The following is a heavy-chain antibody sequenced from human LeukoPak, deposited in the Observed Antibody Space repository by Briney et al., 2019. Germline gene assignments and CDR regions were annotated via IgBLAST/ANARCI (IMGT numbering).Heavy chain of an antibody. Sequence: PETLSLTCAVYGGSFSGYYWSWIRQPPGKGLEWIGEINHSGSTNYNPSLKSRVTISVDTSKNQFSLKLSSVTAADTAVYYCAVGPQDYFDYWGQGTLVTVSS. CDR3: AVGPQDYFDY. V-gene: IGHV4-34*01. CDR1: GGSFSGYY. CDR2: INHSGST. J-gene: IGHJ4*02.